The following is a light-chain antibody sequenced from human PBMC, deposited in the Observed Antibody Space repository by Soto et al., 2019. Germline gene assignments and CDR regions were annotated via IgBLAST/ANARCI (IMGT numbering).Light chain of an antibody. J-gene: IGLJ1*01. Sequence: QSALTQPASVSGSPGHSITISCTGTSSDVGGYNFVSWYQQKPGKAPKLLIYEVTHRPSGISDRFSGSKSGNMASLTISGLKDEDEASYYCCTYARNRLYVFGSGTKVTVL. CDR2: EVT. CDR1: SSDVGGYNF. CDR3: CTYARNRLYV. V-gene: IGLV2-14*01.